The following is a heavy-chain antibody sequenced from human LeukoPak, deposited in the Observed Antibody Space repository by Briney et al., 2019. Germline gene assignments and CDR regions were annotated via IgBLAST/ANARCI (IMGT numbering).Heavy chain of an antibody. CDR3: ARLVNPSISWSDY. V-gene: IGHV4-39*01. CDR2: IYYSGST. J-gene: IGHJ4*02. D-gene: IGHD6-13*01. Sequence: TPSETLSLTCTVSGGSISSSSYCRGWIRQPPGKGLEWIGSIYYSGSTYYNPSLKSRVTISVDTSKNQFSLNLSSVTAADTAVYYCARLVNPSISWSDYWGQGTLVTVSS. CDR1: GGSISSSSYC.